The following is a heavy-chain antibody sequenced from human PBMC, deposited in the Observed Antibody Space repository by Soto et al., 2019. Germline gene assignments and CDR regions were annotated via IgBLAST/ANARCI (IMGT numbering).Heavy chain of an antibody. CDR1: GFAFSDYP. Sequence: EVHLLESGGGVVQPGKSLKISCATSGFAFSDYPMTWVRQPPGQGLEWVSGISASGEKPYYADSVKGRFTISRDNSKNTLSLQMISLRVEDTGIYYCAKLEWLEFGGDYWGQGTLVTVSS. J-gene: IGHJ4*02. CDR3: AKLEWLEFGGDY. D-gene: IGHD6-19*01. V-gene: IGHV3-23*01. CDR2: ISASGEKP.